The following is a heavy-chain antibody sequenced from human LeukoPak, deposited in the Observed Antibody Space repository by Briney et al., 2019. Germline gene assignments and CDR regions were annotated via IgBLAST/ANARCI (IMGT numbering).Heavy chain of an antibody. J-gene: IGHJ4*02. V-gene: IGHV4-38-2*01. CDR1: GYSISSGYY. Sequence: SETLSLTCAVSGYSISSGYYWGWIRQPPGKGLEWIGSIYHSGSTYYNPSLKSRVTISVDTSKNQFSLKLSSVTAADTAVYYCARSGYMVRGVLDYWGQGTLVTGSS. D-gene: IGHD3-10*01. CDR3: ARSGYMVRGVLDY. CDR2: IYHSGST.